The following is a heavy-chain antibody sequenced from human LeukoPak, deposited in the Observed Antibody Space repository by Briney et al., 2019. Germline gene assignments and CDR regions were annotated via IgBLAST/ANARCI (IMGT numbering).Heavy chain of an antibody. CDR2: ISSSGSYI. CDR1: GFTFSSYS. J-gene: IGHJ6*02. D-gene: IGHD2-2*02. V-gene: IGHV3-21*01. CDR3: ARDEYCSSTSCYTSYYYGMDV. Sequence: GGSLRLSCAASGFTFSSYSMNWVRQAPGKGLEWVSSISSSGSYIYYADSVKGRFTISRDNAKNSLYLQMNSLRAEDTAVYYCARDEYCSSTSCYTSYYYGMDVWGQGTTVTVSS.